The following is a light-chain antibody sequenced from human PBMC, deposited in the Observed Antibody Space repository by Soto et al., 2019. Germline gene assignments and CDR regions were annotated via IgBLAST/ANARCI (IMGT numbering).Light chain of an antibody. CDR1: ETISTN. CDR3: QQYSNWPPAIT. Sequence: EIVLTQSPATLSVSPGERATLSCRATETISTNLAWFQRKPGQPPRLLIYGSSTRATGVPDRFSGSGSGTEFTLIISSLQSEDVALYYCQQYSNWPPAITFGQGIRLEIK. CDR2: GSS. J-gene: IGKJ5*01. V-gene: IGKV3-15*01.